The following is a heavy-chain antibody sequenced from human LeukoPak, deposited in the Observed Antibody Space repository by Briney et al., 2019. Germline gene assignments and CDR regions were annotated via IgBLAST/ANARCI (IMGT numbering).Heavy chain of an antibody. CDR1: GGSISSYY. CDR2: IYTSGST. J-gene: IGHJ6*03. CDR3: ARENYYDFWSGYYGGDYYMDV. Sequence: SETLSLTCTVSGGSISSYYWSWIRQPAGKGLEWIGRIYTSGSTNYNPSLKSRVTMSVDTSKNQFSLKLSSVTAADTAVYYCARENYYDFWSGYYGGDYYMDVWGKGTTVTVSS. D-gene: IGHD3-3*01. V-gene: IGHV4-4*07.